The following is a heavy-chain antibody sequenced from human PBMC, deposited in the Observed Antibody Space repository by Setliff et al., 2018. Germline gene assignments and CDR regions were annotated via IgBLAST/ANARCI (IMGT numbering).Heavy chain of an antibody. CDR1: GYTLSKYY. D-gene: IGHD2-2*01. V-gene: IGHV1-46*01. CDR3: VRDRAAIVVGPPTAAFDI. J-gene: IGHJ3*02. CDR2: INPSGGLT. Sequence: ASVKVSCKASGYTLSKYYMHWVRQAPGQGLEWMGIINPSGGLTKYAQKFQGRVTLTTDTSTGTAYMEVRSLRSDDTAQYYCVRDRAAIVVGPPTAAFDIWGQGTMVTVS.